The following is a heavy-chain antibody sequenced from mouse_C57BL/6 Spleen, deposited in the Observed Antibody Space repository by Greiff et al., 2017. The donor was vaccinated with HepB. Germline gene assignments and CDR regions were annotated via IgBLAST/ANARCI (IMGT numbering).Heavy chain of an antibody. D-gene: IGHD1-1*01. CDR2: LSSGGDYI. CDR3: TRLDYYGSSYGFDY. J-gene: IGHJ2*01. CDR1: GFTFSSYA. Sequence: EVKLMESGEGLVKPGGSLKLSCAASGFTFSSYAMSWVRQTPEKRLEWVAYLSSGGDYIYYADTVKGRFTISRDNARNTLYLQMSSLKSEDTAMYYGTRLDYYGSSYGFDYWGQGTTLTVSS. V-gene: IGHV5-9-1*02.